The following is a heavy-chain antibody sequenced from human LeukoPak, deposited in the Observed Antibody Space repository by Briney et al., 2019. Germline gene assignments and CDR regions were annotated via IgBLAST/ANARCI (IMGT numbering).Heavy chain of an antibody. CDR1: GASISSSY. D-gene: IGHD6-6*01. V-gene: IGHV4-59*08. J-gene: IGHJ4*02. CDR3: ARHRAYSSSSPFDY. CDR2: IDHSGSS. Sequence: SETLSLTCPVSGASISSSYWSWIRQPPGKGLEWIGYIDHSGSSDYNPSLKSRVTMFVDMSRNQFSLRLSSVTAADTAVYYCARHRAYSSSSPFDYWGQGTLVTVSS.